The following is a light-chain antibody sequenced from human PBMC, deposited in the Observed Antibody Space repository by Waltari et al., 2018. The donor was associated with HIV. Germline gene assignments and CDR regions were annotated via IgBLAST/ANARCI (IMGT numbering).Light chain of an antibody. CDR2: GAS. V-gene: IGKV3-15*01. J-gene: IGKJ1*01. Sequence: EMVVTQSPATVSVSLGERATLSCRASHSVGINLAWYQQKPGQAPRRLIYGASTRVTDIPGRFSGSGSGTDFTLTISSLQSEDSAVYYCQQYSNRPPWTFGQGTKVEI. CDR3: QQYSNRPPWT. CDR1: HSVGIN.